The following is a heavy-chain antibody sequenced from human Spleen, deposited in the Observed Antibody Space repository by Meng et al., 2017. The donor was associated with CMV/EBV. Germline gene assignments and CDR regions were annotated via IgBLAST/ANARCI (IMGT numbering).Heavy chain of an antibody. CDR3: ARDRDGSGSYRWCFDY. CDR2: ISYDGGSK. CDR1: FNFSNYG. J-gene: IGHJ4*02. V-gene: IGHV3-30*19. D-gene: IGHD3-10*01. Sequence: FNFSNYGINWVRQAPGKGLEWVAVISYDGGSKYYADSVKGRFTISRDNSKNTLYLQMNSLRAEDTAVYYCARDRDGSGSYRWCFDYWGQGTLVTVSS.